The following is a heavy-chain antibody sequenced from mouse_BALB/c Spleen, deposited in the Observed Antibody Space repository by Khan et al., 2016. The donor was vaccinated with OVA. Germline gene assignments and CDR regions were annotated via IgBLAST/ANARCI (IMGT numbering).Heavy chain of an antibody. D-gene: IGHD1-1*01. J-gene: IGHJ2*01. CDR3: ATSYLYEYDFDY. CDR2: ISGDSNTI. Sequence: EVELVESGGDLVQPGGSRKLSCAASGFTFSSYGMHWVRQAPEKGLEWVAYISGDSNTIYFADTVKGRCTNSKNMPWNTLFLQMTSLQSADTDSEYFATSYLYEYDFDYWGQGTTLTVSS. CDR1: GFTFSSYG. V-gene: IGHV5-17*02.